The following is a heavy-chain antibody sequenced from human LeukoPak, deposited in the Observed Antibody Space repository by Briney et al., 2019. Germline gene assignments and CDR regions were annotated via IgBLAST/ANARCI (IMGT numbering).Heavy chain of an antibody. CDR1: GFTFSSYG. CDR2: ISSSSSTI. V-gene: IGHV3-48*04. J-gene: IGHJ4*02. D-gene: IGHD3-22*01. Sequence: GRSLRLSCAASGFTFSSYGMHWVRQAPGKGLEWVSYISSSSSTIYYADSVKGRFTISRDNAKNSLYLQMNSLRAEDTAVYYCARVFGYYYDSSGALNYWGQGTLVTVSS. CDR3: ARVFGYYYDSSGALNY.